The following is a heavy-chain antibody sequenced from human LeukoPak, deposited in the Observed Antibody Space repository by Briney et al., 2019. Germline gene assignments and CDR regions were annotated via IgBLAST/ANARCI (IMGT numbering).Heavy chain of an antibody. J-gene: IGHJ4*02. CDR1: GFTFSNYG. CDR2: ISYDGSKQ. D-gene: IGHD4-17*01. V-gene: IGHV3-30*03. Sequence: GRSPRLSCAASGFTFSNYGMHWVRQAPGKGLEWVALISYDGSKQYYADSVKGRFTISRDNSKNTLYLQMNSLRADDSAVYYCAIGGRMTTVTTTFDYWGQGTLVTVSS. CDR3: AIGGRMTTVTTTFDY.